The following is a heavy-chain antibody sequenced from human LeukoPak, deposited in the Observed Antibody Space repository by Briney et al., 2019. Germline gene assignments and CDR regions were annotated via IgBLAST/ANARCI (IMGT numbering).Heavy chain of an antibody. D-gene: IGHD1-14*01. CDR3: ARVNRKEFDY. V-gene: IGHV4-34*01. CDR2: INHSGST. J-gene: IGHJ4*02. Sequence: SETLSLTCAVYGGSFSGYYWSWIRQPPGKGLEWIGEINHSGSTNYNPSLKSRVTISVDTSKNQFSLKLSSVTAADTAVYYCARVNRKEFDYWGQGTLVTVSS. CDR1: GGSFSGYY.